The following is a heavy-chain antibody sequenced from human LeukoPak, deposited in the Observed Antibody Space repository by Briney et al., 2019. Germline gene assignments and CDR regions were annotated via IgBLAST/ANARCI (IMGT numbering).Heavy chain of an antibody. CDR1: GYTFTGYY. CDR3: ARERRGAAAGTPRNWFDP. Sequence: ASVKVSCKASGYTFTGYYMHWVRQAPGQGLEWMGWIDPNSGGTNYAQKFQGRVTMTRDTSISTAYMELSRLRSDDTAVYYCARERRGAAAGTPRNWFDPWGQGTLVTVSS. D-gene: IGHD6-13*01. CDR2: IDPNSGGT. V-gene: IGHV1-2*02. J-gene: IGHJ5*02.